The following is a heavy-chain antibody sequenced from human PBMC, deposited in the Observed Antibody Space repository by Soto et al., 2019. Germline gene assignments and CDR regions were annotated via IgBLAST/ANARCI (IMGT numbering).Heavy chain of an antibody. Sequence: PGGSLRLSCAASGFIFNTYDMHWVRQAPGKGLEWVAVISYDGSNKYYADSVKGRFTISRDNAKNSLYLQMNSLRAGDTAVYYCARDSGAAAATDYWGQGTLVTVSS. CDR2: ISYDGSNK. J-gene: IGHJ4*02. D-gene: IGHD6-13*01. CDR1: GFIFNTYD. V-gene: IGHV3-30-3*01. CDR3: ARDSGAAAATDY.